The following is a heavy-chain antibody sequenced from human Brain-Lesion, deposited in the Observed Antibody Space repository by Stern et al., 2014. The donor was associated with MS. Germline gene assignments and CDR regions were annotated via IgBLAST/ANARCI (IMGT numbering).Heavy chain of an antibody. CDR3: ARGRVVPGFQYYATDV. V-gene: IGHV4-61*02. CDR2: IFNSGST. J-gene: IGHJ6*02. D-gene: IGHD2-2*01. CDR1: GGSISSGGYY. Sequence: QVQLQESGPGLVKPSQTLSISCTVSGGSISSGGYYWSWIRQPAGKGLEWIGRIFNSGSTRYNPSLKSRVTTSIETAKNQSLLRLNSMTAADTAVYYCARGRVVPGFQYYATDVWGQGTTVIVSS.